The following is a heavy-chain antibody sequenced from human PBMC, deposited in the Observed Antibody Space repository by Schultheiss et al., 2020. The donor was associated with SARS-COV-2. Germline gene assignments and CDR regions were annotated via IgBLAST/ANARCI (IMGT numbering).Heavy chain of an antibody. CDR3: ARTPYGMDV. CDR1: GGSFSGNY. V-gene: IGHV4-34*01. Sequence: SETLSLTCAVYGGSFSGNYWSWIRQPPGKGLEWIGEINHSGSTNYNPSLKSRVTISVDTSKNQFSLQLSSVTAADTAVYYCARTPYGMDVWGQGTTVTVSS. CDR2: INHSGST. J-gene: IGHJ6*02.